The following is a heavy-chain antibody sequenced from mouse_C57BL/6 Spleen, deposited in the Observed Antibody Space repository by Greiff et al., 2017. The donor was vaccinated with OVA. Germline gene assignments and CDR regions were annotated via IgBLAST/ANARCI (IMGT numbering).Heavy chain of an antibody. CDR1: GYTFTDYY. Sequence: VKLMESGPELVKPGASVKISCKASGYTFTDYYINWVKQRPGQGLEWIGWIFPGSGSTYYNEKFKGKATLTVDKSSSTAYMLLSSLTSEDSAVYFCARSGDGYYEGAMDYWGQGTSVTVSS. CDR2: IFPGSGST. V-gene: IGHV1-75*01. D-gene: IGHD2-3*01. CDR3: ARSGDGYYEGAMDY. J-gene: IGHJ4*01.